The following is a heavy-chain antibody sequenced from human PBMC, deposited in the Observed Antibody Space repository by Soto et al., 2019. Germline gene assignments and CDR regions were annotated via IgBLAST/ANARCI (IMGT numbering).Heavy chain of an antibody. J-gene: IGHJ6*02. CDR3: AREEGGGHYYGTDV. D-gene: IGHD3-16*01. V-gene: IGHV4-4*07. CDR1: GGAINSYY. Sequence: PSETLSLTCTVSGGAINSYYWTWIRQPAGKGLEWIGRIYSSGSTKYNPSLQSRVTISVDTSKNQFSLKLSSVTAADTAVYYCAREEGGGHYYGTDVWGQGTTVTVSS. CDR2: IYSSGST.